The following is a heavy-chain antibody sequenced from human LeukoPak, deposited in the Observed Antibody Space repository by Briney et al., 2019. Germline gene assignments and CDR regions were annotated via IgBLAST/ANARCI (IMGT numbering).Heavy chain of an antibody. D-gene: IGHD5-12*01. CDR2: INPNSGGT. J-gene: IGHJ4*02. Sequence: GASVTVSCTASGYTFTGYYMHWVRQAPGQGLEWMGWINPNSGGTNYAQKFQGRVTMTRDTSISTAYMELSRLRSDDTAVYYCARSGYDWGYFDYWGQGTLVTVSS. CDR1: GYTFTGYY. CDR3: ARSGYDWGYFDY. V-gene: IGHV1-2*02.